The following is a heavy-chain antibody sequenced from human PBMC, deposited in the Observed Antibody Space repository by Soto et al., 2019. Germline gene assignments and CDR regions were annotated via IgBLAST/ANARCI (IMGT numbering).Heavy chain of an antibody. CDR2: ISAYNGNT. CDR3: ARDTYYDILTGFVVHYYGMDV. CDR1: GYSFTIYG. V-gene: IGHV1-18*01. Sequence: ASVKVSCKASGYSFTIYGISWVRQAPGQGLEWMGWISAYNGNTNYAQKLQGRVTMTTDTSTSTAYMELRSLRSDDTAVYYCARDTYYDILTGFVVHYYGMDVWGQGTTVTVSS. J-gene: IGHJ6*02. D-gene: IGHD3-9*01.